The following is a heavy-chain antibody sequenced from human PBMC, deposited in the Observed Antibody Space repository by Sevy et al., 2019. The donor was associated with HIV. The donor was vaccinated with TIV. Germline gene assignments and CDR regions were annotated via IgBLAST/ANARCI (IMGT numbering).Heavy chain of an antibody. J-gene: IGHJ6*02. V-gene: IGHV3-7*03. D-gene: IGHD2-2*01. CDR3: ARDCNSNTCLWGLDV. CDR2: IKKDGSEK. CDR1: VFTFSSYW. Sequence: GGSLRLSCAASVFTFSSYWMTWVRQAPGKGLEWVANIKKDGSEKYYVDSVKGRFTISRDNAKNSLYLQMNSLRAEDTAVYYCARDCNSNTCLWGLDVWGQGSTVTVS.